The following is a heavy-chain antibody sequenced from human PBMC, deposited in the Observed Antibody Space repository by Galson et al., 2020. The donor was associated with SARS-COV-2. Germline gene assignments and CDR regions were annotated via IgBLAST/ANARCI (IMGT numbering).Heavy chain of an antibody. CDR2: LSGSAESS. D-gene: IGHD2-8*01. J-gene: IGHJ3*01. CDR1: GFTFHTYA. Sequence: GESLKISCVASGFTFHTYAMTWVRQAPGKGLEWVAPLSGSAESSYYADSVRGRFTISRDTSKNTLFLRMNSLTAEDTAIYYCAKTKYQLMVDALDVWGQGTLVTVSS. V-gene: IGHV3-23*01. CDR3: AKTKYQLMVDALDV.